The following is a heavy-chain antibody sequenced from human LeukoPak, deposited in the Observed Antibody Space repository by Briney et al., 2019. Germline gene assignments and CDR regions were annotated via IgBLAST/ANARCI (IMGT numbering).Heavy chain of an antibody. CDR3: ARHISFGHRDLRMAGTVDY. J-gene: IGHJ4*02. Sequence: SETLSLTCTVSGGSISSSSYYWGWIRQPPGKGLERIGGIYYSGSTYYNPSLKSRVTISVDTSKNQFSLKLSSVTAADTAVYYGARHISFGHRDLRMAGTVDYWGQGTLVTVSS. CDR2: IYYSGST. D-gene: IGHD6-19*01. V-gene: IGHV4-39*01. CDR1: GGSISSSSYY.